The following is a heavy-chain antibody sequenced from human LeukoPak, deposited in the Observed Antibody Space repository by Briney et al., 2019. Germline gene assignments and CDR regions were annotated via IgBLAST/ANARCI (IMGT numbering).Heavy chain of an antibody. J-gene: IGHJ4*02. D-gene: IGHD3-22*01. CDR1: GGTFSSYA. CDR2: IIPIFGTA. CDR3: ARGRYDSSGYYYVFFDY. Sequence: GSSVNVSCKASGGTFSSYAISWVRQAPGQGLEWMGGIIPIFGTANYAQKFQGRVTITADKSTSTAYMELSSLRSEDTAVYYCARGRYDSSGYYYVFFDYWGQGTLVTVSS. V-gene: IGHV1-69*06.